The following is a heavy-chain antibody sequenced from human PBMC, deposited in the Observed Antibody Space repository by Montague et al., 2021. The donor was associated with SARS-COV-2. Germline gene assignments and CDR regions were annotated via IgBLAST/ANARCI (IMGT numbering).Heavy chain of an antibody. Sequence: SETLSLTCTVSGGSISSSLYYWAWIRQPPGKGLEWIGSIYYNGNTYYSPSLKSRVTISADMSKNQFSLKLTSVTAADTALYYCARPYYYGSGSYLGAFDIWGQGTMVIVSS. V-gene: IGHV4-39*01. CDR2: IYYNGNT. CDR1: GGSISSSLYY. D-gene: IGHD3-10*01. J-gene: IGHJ3*02. CDR3: ARPYYYGSGSYLGAFDI.